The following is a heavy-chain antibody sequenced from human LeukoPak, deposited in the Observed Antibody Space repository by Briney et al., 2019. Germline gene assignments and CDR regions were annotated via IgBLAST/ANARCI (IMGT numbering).Heavy chain of an antibody. CDR3: VPEGFDV. J-gene: IGHJ3*01. V-gene: IGHV3-23*01. CDR1: GFTFSRFA. CDR2: ISGSGGSA. Sequence: GGSLRLSCAVSGFTFSRFAMNWVRQAPGQGLEWISIISGSGGSAYYADSVKGRFIISRDNFKNTVNLEMSSLRAEDTAVYYCVPEGFDVWGQGTMVTVSS.